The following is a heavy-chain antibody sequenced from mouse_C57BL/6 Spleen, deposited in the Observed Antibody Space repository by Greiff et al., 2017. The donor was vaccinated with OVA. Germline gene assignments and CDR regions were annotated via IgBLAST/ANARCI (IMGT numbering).Heavy chain of an antibody. V-gene: IGHV2-2*01. D-gene: IGHD3-1*01. J-gene: IGHJ4*01. Sequence: QVHVKQSGPGLVQPSQSLSITCTVSGFSLTSYGVHWVRQSPGKGLEWLGVIWSGGSTAYNAAFISRLSISKDKSKSQVFCKMNSLQADDTAIDYCAGRGLYYAMDYWGQGTSVTVSS. CDR2: IWSGGST. CDR3: AGRGLYYAMDY. CDR1: GFSLTSYG.